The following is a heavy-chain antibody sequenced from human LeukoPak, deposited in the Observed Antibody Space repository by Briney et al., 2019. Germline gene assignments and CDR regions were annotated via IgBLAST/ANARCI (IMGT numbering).Heavy chain of an antibody. V-gene: IGHV1-24*01. CDR2: FDPEDGET. D-gene: IGHD6-19*01. Sequence: ASVKVSCKASGYTFTSYGISWVRQAPGQGLEWMGGFDPEDGETIYAQKFQGRVTMTEDTSTDTAYMELSSLRSEDTAVYYCATWVQQWLVDDAFDIWGQGTMVTVSS. CDR3: ATWVQQWLVDDAFDI. CDR1: GYTFTSYG. J-gene: IGHJ3*02.